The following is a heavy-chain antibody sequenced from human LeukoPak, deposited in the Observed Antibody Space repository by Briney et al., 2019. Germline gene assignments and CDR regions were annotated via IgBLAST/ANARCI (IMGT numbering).Heavy chain of an antibody. Sequence: ASVKVSCKASGYTFTSYGISWVRRAPGQGLEWMGWISAYNGNTNYAQKLQGRVTMTTDTSTSTAYMELRSLRSDDTAVYYCAGGPYDSSGYYPFDYWGQGTLVTVSS. J-gene: IGHJ4*02. CDR2: ISAYNGNT. CDR3: AGGPYDSSGYYPFDY. CDR1: GYTFTSYG. D-gene: IGHD3-22*01. V-gene: IGHV1-18*01.